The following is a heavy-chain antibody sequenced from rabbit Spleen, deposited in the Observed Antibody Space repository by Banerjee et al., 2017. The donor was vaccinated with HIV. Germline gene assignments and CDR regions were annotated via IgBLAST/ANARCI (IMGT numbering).Heavy chain of an antibody. V-gene: IGHV1S45*01. CDR2: IDTGSGST. D-gene: IGHD1-1*01. CDR1: GFSFTTSYD. J-gene: IGHJ4*01. Sequence: QEQLVESGGGLVKPGASLTLTCTGSGFSFTTSYDMCWVRQAPGKGLEWIGCIDTGSGSTYYASWAKGRFTISKTSSTTVTLQMTSLTAADTATYFCARDGRSTSAWSFNLWGQGTLVTVS. CDR3: ARDGRSTSAWSFNL.